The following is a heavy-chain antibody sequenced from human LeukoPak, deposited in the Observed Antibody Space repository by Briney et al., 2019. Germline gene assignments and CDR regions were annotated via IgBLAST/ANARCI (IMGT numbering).Heavy chain of an antibody. J-gene: IGHJ4*02. D-gene: IGHD2-15*01. Sequence: SVKGRFTISRDNARDALYLQMDSLRDEDTAVYYCARVGSDYWGQGTLVTVSS. CDR3: ARVGSDY. V-gene: IGHV3-48*02.